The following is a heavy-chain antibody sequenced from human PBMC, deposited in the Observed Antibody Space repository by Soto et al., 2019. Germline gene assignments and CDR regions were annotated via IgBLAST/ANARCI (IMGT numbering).Heavy chain of an antibody. D-gene: IGHD2-2*01. CDR3: ARDSQLMIYYYYGMDV. CDR2: ISSSSSYI. Sequence: GGSLRLSCAASGFTFSSYSMNWVRQAPGKGLEWVSSISSSSSYIYYADSVKGRFTISRDNAKNSLYLQMNSLRAEDTAVYYCARDSQLMIYYYYGMDVWGQGTTVTVSS. CDR1: GFTFSSYS. V-gene: IGHV3-21*01. J-gene: IGHJ6*02.